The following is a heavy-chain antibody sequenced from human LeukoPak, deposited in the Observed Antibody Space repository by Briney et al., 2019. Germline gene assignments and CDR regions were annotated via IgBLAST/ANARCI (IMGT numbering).Heavy chain of an antibody. Sequence: GGSLRLSCAASGFTFSSYGMHWVRQAPGKGLEWVAFIRYDGSNKYYADSVKGRFTISRDNSKNTLYLQMNSLRAEDTAVYYCAKPGKRCSGGSCYYFDYWGQGTLVTVSS. CDR3: AKPGKRCSGGSCYYFDY. CDR1: GFTFSSYG. J-gene: IGHJ4*02. D-gene: IGHD2-15*01. CDR2: IRYDGSNK. V-gene: IGHV3-30*02.